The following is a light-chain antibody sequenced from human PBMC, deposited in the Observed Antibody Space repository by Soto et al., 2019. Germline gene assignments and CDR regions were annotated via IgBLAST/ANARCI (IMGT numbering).Light chain of an antibody. CDR3: SSYTSSSTLYV. CDR1: SSDVGGYNY. V-gene: IGLV2-14*01. J-gene: IGLJ1*01. Sequence: QSALTQPASVSGSPGQSITISCTGTSSDVGGYNYVSWYQQHPGKAPKVMIYEVSNRPSGVSNRFFGSKSGNTASLTIAWLQAEDEAEYYCSSYTSSSTLYVFGTGTKVTVL. CDR2: EVS.